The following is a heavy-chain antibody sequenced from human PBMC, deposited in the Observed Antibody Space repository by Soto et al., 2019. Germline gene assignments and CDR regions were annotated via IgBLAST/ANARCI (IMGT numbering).Heavy chain of an antibody. D-gene: IGHD1-26*01. V-gene: IGHV3-9*01. CDR1: GFSFDDFA. CDR3: AKDRSTSGTYQAVDY. CDR2: ISWNSGNI. J-gene: IGHJ4*02. Sequence: EVQLVESGGGLVQPGRSLRLSCAASGFSFDDFAMHWVRQVPGKGLEWVSGISWNSGNIAYADSVKGRFTISRDNAKNSLYLYMNSLRAEDTALYYCAKDRSTSGTYQAVDYWGQVTLVTVSS.